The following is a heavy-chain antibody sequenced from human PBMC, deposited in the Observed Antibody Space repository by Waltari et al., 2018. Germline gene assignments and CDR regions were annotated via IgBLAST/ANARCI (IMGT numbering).Heavy chain of an antibody. CDR3: ARDHRIQLWSTTYYYYGMDV. D-gene: IGHD5-18*01. Sequence: QVQLVQSGAEVKKPGSSVKVSCKASGGTFSSYAISWGRQAPGQGFEWMGGIIPIFGTANYAQKFQGRVTITADESTSTAYMELSSLRSEDTAVYYCARDHRIQLWSTTYYYYGMDVWGQGTTVTVSS. J-gene: IGHJ6*02. CDR2: IIPIFGTA. CDR1: GGTFSSYA. V-gene: IGHV1-69*01.